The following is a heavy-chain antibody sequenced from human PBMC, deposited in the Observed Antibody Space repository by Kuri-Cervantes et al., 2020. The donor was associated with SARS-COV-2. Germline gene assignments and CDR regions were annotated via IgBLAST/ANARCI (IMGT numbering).Heavy chain of an antibody. CDR1: GFTFSSYA. CDR3: ARDPYDYGDYPDY. V-gene: IGHV3-30*04. J-gene: IGHJ4*02. Sequence: GGSLRLSCAASGFTFSSYAMHWVRQAPGKGLEWVAVISYDGSKKYYAESVKGRFTISRDNSKNTMYLQMNSLRAEDTAVYYCARDPYDYGDYPDYWGQGTLVTVSS. D-gene: IGHD3-16*01. CDR2: ISYDGSKK.